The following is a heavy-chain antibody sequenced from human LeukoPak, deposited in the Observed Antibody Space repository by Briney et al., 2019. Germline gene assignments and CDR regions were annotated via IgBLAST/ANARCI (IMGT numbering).Heavy chain of an antibody. J-gene: IGHJ4*02. CDR1: GGSISSGGYY. Sequence: SETLSLTRTVSGGSISSGGYYWIWIRQHPGKGLEWIGYIYYSGSTYYNPSLKSRVTISVDTSKNQFSLKLSSVTAADTAVYYCASITRGSSSSLDYWGQGTLVTVSS. CDR2: IYYSGST. D-gene: IGHD6-6*01. V-gene: IGHV4-31*03. CDR3: ASITRGSSSSLDY.